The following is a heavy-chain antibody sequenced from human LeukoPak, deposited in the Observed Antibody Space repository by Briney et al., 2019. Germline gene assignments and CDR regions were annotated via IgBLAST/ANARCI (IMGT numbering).Heavy chain of an antibody. V-gene: IGHV1-2*02. CDR3: AKERYILATMGKNWFDP. Sequence: ASVKASCKASGYTFTDYYVHWVRRPPGQGLEGMGWINPNSGGTTPAQKFQGRVTMTRDTSISTACMELRRLRSDDTAVYYCAKERYILATMGKNWFDPWGQGTLVTVSS. J-gene: IGHJ5*02. CDR2: INPNSGGT. CDR1: GYTFTDYY. D-gene: IGHD5-12*01.